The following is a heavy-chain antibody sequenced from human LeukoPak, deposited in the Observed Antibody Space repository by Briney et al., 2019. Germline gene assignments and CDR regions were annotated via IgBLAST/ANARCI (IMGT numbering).Heavy chain of an antibody. J-gene: IGHJ4*02. Sequence: GGSLGLSCAASGFTFSSYAMHWVRQAPGKGLEWVAVISYDGSNKYYADSVKGRFTISRDNSKNTLYLQMNSLRAEDTAVYYCARDSLRWQQLPNIGNYWGQGTLVTVSS. CDR3: ARDSLRWQQLPNIGNY. D-gene: IGHD6-13*01. V-gene: IGHV3-30-3*01. CDR2: ISYDGSNK. CDR1: GFTFSSYA.